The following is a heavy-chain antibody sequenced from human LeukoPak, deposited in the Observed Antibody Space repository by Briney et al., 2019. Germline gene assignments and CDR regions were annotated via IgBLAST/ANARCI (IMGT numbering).Heavy chain of an antibody. Sequence: ASVKVSCKASGGTFISYAISWVRQAPGQGLEWMGGIIPIFGTANYAQKFQGRVTITADESTSTAYMELSSLRSEDTAVYYCAASPRPDPDFDYWGQGTLVTVSS. CDR3: AASPRPDPDFDY. V-gene: IGHV1-69*13. J-gene: IGHJ4*02. CDR2: IIPIFGTA. D-gene: IGHD1-14*01. CDR1: GGTFISYA.